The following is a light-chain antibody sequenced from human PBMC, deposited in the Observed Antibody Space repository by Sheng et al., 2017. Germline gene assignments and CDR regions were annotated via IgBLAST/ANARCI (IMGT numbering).Light chain of an antibody. Sequence: SLELTQPPSVSVSPGQTATITCSGDKLGAKYACLYQQKPGQSPVLVIYQDTKRPSGIPERFSASNSGNTATLTISGTQAMDEADYYCQAWDSNTYYVFGTGTKVTVL. CDR1: KLGAKY. V-gene: IGLV3-1*01. CDR2: QDT. J-gene: IGLJ1*01. CDR3: QAWDSNTYYV.